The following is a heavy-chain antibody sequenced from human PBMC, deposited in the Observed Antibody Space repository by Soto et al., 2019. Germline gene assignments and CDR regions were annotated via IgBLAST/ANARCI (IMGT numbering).Heavy chain of an antibody. CDR3: ARGGSYGPDV. D-gene: IGHD4-17*01. V-gene: IGHV3-7*02. Sequence: GGSLRLSCAASGFPFSNYWLSWVRRAPEKGLEWVAAITPDGSEKYYVDSLKGRFTISRDNAQNSLYLQMNSLRAEDTAVYYCARGGSYGPDVWGQGTTVTVS. J-gene: IGHJ6*02. CDR1: GFPFSNYW. CDR2: ITPDGSEK.